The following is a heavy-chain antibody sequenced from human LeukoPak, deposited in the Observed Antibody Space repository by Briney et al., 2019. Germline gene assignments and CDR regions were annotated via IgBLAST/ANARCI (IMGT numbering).Heavy chain of an antibody. Sequence: TSETLSLTCTVSGGSVSSGSYYWSWIRQPPGKGLEWIGYIDYSGSTNYNPSLKSRVTISVDTSKNQFSLKPSSVTAADTAVYYCARAPITMVRGVVSGRYFDLWGRGTLVTVSS. CDR3: ARAPITMVRGVVSGRYFDL. D-gene: IGHD3-10*01. CDR2: IDYSGST. CDR1: GGSVSSGSYY. V-gene: IGHV4-61*01. J-gene: IGHJ2*01.